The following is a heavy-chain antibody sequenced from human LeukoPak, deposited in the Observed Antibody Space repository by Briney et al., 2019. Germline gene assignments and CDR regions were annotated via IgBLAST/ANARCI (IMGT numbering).Heavy chain of an antibody. CDR2: MNSNSGNT. CDR3: ARGSGYDSDNWFDP. V-gene: IGHV1-8*01. D-gene: IGHD5-12*01. J-gene: IGHJ5*02. CDR1: GYTFTSYK. Sequence: ASVKVPCKASGYTFTSYKINWVRQATGQGLEWMGWMNSNSGNTGYAQKFQGRVTMTRNTSINTAYMELSSLRSEDTAVYYCARGSGYDSDNWFDPWGQGTLVTVSS.